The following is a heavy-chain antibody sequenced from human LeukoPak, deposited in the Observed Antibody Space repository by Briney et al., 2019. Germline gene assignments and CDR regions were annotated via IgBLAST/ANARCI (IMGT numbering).Heavy chain of an antibody. CDR3: VRVGYDSSGYYSFDY. Sequence: ASVKVSCKASGGTFSSYAISWVRQAPGQRLEWMGWINAGNGNTKYSQKFQGRVTITRDTSASTAYMELSSLRSEDTAVYNCVRVGYDSSGYYSFDYWGQGTLVTVSS. CDR2: INAGNGNT. V-gene: IGHV1-3*01. J-gene: IGHJ4*02. D-gene: IGHD3-22*01. CDR1: GGTFSSYA.